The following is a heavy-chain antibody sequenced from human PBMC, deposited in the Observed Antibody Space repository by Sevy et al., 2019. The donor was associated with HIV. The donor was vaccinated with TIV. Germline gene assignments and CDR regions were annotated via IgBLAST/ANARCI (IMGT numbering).Heavy chain of an antibody. CDR1: GFTFSNAW. CDR2: IKSKTDGGTT. D-gene: IGHD6-19*01. Sequence: GGSLRLSCAASGFTFSNAWMSWVRQAPGKGLEWVGRIKSKTDGGTTDYAAPVKGRVTSSRDDSKNTLYLQMNSLKTGDSAVYYCTTAIAVAGYYYYFGMDVWGQGTTVTFS. J-gene: IGHJ6*02. V-gene: IGHV3-15*01. CDR3: TTAIAVAGYYYYFGMDV.